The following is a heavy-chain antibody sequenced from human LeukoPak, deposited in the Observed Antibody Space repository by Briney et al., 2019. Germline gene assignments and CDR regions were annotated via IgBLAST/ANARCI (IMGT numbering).Heavy chain of an antibody. Sequence: GGSLRLSCAASGFTFSSYGMHWVRQAPGKGLEWVAVIWYDGSNKYYADSVKGRFTISRDNSKNTLYLQMNSLRAEDTAVYYCARDRVPHDSSGYSPDYYYYGMDVWGQGTTVTVSS. D-gene: IGHD3-22*01. CDR3: ARDRVPHDSSGYSPDYYYYGMDV. J-gene: IGHJ6*02. CDR2: IWYDGSNK. CDR1: GFTFSSYG. V-gene: IGHV3-33*01.